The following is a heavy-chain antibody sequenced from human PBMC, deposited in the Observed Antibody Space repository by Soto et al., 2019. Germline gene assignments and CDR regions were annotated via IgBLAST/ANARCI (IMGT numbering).Heavy chain of an antibody. CDR1: GFTFSSYG. V-gene: IGHV3-30*18. CDR3: AKDLYSSGWGGVFDY. J-gene: IGHJ4*02. D-gene: IGHD6-19*01. CDR2: ISYDGSNK. Sequence: QVQLVESGGGVVQPGRSLRLSCAASGFTFSSYGMHWVRQAPGKGLEWVAVISYDGSNKYYADSVKGRFTISRDNSKNTLYLQMNSLRAEDTAVYYCAKDLYSSGWGGVFDYWGQGTLVTVSS.